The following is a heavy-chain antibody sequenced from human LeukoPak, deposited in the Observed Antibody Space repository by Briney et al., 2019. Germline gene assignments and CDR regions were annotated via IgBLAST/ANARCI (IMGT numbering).Heavy chain of an antibody. J-gene: IGHJ4*02. V-gene: IGHV3-9*01. Sequence: GGSLRLSCAASGFTLDDYAMHWVRQAPGKGLEWVSGISWNSGSIGYADSVKGRFTISRDNAKNSLYLQMNSLRAEDTALYYCAKDMRAVAGTFDYWGQGTLVTVSS. D-gene: IGHD6-19*01. CDR2: ISWNSGSI. CDR3: AKDMRAVAGTFDY. CDR1: GFTLDDYA.